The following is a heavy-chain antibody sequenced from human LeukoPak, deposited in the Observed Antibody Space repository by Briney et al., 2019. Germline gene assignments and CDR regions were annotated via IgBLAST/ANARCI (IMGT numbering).Heavy chain of an antibody. V-gene: IGHV3-33*01. CDR2: IWYDGSSK. J-gene: IGHJ3*02. D-gene: IGHD1-26*01. CDR3: ARQILGSSYDAFDI. CDR1: GFTFSSYG. Sequence: GGSLRLSCAASGFTFSSYGMHWVRQAPGKGLEWVAVIWYDGSSKNYADSVKGRFTISRDNSKSTLYLQMNSLRAEDTAVYYCARQILGSSYDAFDIWGQGTMVTVSS.